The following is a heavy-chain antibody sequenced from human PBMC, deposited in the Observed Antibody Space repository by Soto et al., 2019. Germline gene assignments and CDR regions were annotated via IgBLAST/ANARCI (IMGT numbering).Heavy chain of an antibody. Sequence: GGSLRLSCAASGFTFSSYAMSWVRQAPGKGLEWVSAISGSGGSTYYADSVKGRFTISRDNSKNTLYLQMNSLRAEDTAVYYCANGPYDFWSGYPHPYGMDVWGQGTTVTVSS. D-gene: IGHD3-3*01. CDR3: ANGPYDFWSGYPHPYGMDV. CDR2: ISGSGGST. CDR1: GFTFSSYA. J-gene: IGHJ6*02. V-gene: IGHV3-23*01.